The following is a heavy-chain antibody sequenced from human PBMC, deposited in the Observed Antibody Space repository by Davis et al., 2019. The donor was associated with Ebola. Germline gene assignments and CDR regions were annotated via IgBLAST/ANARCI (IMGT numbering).Heavy chain of an antibody. CDR3: ASEQWLVQTPNYYYYYGMDV. J-gene: IGHJ6*02. Sequence: AASVKVSCKASGYTFTSYDINWVRQATGQGLEWMGWMNPNSGNTSYAQKFQGRVTMTRDTSTSTVYMELSSLRSEDTAVYYCASEQWLVQTPNYYYYYGMDVWGQGTTVTVSS. D-gene: IGHD6-19*01. V-gene: IGHV1-8*01. CDR1: GYTFTSYD. CDR2: MNPNSGNT.